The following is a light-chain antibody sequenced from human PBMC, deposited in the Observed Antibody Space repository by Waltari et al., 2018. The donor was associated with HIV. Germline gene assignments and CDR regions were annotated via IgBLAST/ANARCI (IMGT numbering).Light chain of an antibody. V-gene: IGLV2-14*01. J-gene: IGLJ1*01. CDR3: TSYTSSTTLYV. CDR1: SSAVGGYTF. CDR2: MVS. Sequence: QSALTQPASVSGSPGQSITVSCTGTSSAVGGYTFVAWYQHHPGKAPKLLIYMVSHRPSGISNRFSGSKSGNTASLTISGLQAEDEADYYCTSYTSSTTLYVFGSGTRVTVL.